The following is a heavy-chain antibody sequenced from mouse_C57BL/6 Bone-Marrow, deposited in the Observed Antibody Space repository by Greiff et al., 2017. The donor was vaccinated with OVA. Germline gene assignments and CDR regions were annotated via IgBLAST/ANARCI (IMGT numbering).Heavy chain of an antibody. CDR2: IYPGSGST. V-gene: IGHV1-55*01. Sequence: QVQLKQPGAELVKPGASVKMSCKASGYTFTSYWITWVKQRPGQGLEWIGDIYPGSGSTNYNEKFKSKATLTVDTSSSTAYMQLSSLTSEDSAVYYCARRDYSNSWFAYWGQGTLVTVSA. CDR3: ARRDYSNSWFAY. D-gene: IGHD2-5*01. J-gene: IGHJ3*01. CDR1: GYTFTSYW.